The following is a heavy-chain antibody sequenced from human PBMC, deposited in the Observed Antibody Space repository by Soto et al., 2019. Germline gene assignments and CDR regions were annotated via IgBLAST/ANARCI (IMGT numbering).Heavy chain of an antibody. J-gene: IGHJ3*02. CDR3: ARSRYCSGGSCYNHDAFDI. CDR2: ISAYNGNT. CDR1: GYTFTSYG. V-gene: IGHV1-18*04. D-gene: IGHD2-15*01. Sequence: GASVKVSCKASGYTFTSYGISWVRQAPGQGLEWMGWISAYNGNTNYAQKLQGRVTMTTDTSTSTAYMELRSLRSDDTAVYYCARSRYCSGGSCYNHDAFDIWGQGTMVTVSS.